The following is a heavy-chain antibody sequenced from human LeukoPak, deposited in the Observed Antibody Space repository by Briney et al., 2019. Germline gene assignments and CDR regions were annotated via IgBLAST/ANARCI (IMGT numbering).Heavy chain of an antibody. J-gene: IGHJ4*02. Sequence: GGSLRLSCAASGFTFSSYSMNWVRQAPGKGLEWVSSISSSSSYIYYADSVKGRFTISRDNAKNSLYLQMNSLRAEDTAVYYCARASHGSGSQGPFSWGQGTLVTVSS. V-gene: IGHV3-21*01. CDR1: GFTFSSYS. CDR2: ISSSSSYI. D-gene: IGHD3-10*01. CDR3: ARASHGSGSQGPFS.